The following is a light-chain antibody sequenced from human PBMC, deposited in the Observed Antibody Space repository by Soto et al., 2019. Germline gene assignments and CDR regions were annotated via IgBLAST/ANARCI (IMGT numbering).Light chain of an antibody. CDR3: QRYNDSHPR. J-gene: IGKJ1*01. V-gene: IGKV3-15*01. CDR1: QSVSSY. CDR2: VAS. Sequence: EMVMTQSPATLSVSPGERATLSCRASQSVSSYLAWYQQKPGQPPRLLIYVASTRAADIPARFSSSVYGKEFTLTISSLQYEDLPVSYCQRYNDSHPRFGEGNKVDI.